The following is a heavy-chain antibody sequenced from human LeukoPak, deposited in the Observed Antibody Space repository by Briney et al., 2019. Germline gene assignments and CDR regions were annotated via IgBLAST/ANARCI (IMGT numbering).Heavy chain of an antibody. CDR1: GGSISSGGYY. CDR3: ARAGRVQLPYNWFDP. CDR2: IYHSGST. J-gene: IGHJ5*02. V-gene: IGHV4-30-2*01. Sequence: SQTLSLTCTVSGGSISSGGYYWSWIRQPPGKGLEWISYIYHSGSTYYNPSLKSRVTISVDRSKNQFSLKLSSVTAADTAVYYCARAGRVQLPYNWFDPWGQGTLVTVSS. D-gene: IGHD2-2*01.